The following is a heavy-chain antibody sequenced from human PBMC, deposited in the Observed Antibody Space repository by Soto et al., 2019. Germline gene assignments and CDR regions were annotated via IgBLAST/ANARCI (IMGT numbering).Heavy chain of an antibody. J-gene: IGHJ6*03. CDR3: ARGKEDIVVVPAAPRPWYYYYMDV. CDR1: GYTFTSYD. CDR2: MNPNSGNT. V-gene: IGHV1-8*01. D-gene: IGHD2-2*01. Sequence: ASVKVSCKASGYTFTSYDINWVRQATGQGLEWMGWMNPNSGNTGYAQKFQGRVTMTRNTSISTAYMELSSLRSEDTAVYYCARGKEDIVVVPAAPRPWYYYYMDVWGKGTTVTVSS.